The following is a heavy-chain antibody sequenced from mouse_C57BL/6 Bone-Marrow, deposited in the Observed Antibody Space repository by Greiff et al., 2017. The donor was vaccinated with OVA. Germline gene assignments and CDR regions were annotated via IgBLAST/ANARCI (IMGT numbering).Heavy chain of an antibody. D-gene: IGHD2-5*01. Sequence: VQLQQSGAELVRPGASVTLSCKASGYTFTDYEMHWVKQTPVHGLEWIGAIDPETGGTAYNQKFKGKAILTADKSSSTAYMELRSLTSEDSAVYYCTRGYSNYYAMGYWGQGTSVTVSS. V-gene: IGHV1-15*01. CDR1: GYTFTDYE. CDR3: TRGYSNYYAMGY. J-gene: IGHJ4*01. CDR2: IDPETGGT.